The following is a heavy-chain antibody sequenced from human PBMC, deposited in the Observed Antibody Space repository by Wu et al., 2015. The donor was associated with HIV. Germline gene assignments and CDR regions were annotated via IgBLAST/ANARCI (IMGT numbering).Heavy chain of an antibody. CDR3: ARVLGATTFDY. J-gene: IGHJ4*02. CDR2: IVPIFDAP. CDR1: GGNFNTLG. V-gene: IGHV1-69*12. Sequence: QVQLVQSGAEVKKPGSSVKVSCKASGGNFNTLGFSWVRQAPGQGLEWLGGIVPIFDAPHHARNFQDRLTITADGSTTTAYMELSNLRSDDTAVYYCARVLGATTFDYWGQGTLVSVSS. D-gene: IGHD1-26*01.